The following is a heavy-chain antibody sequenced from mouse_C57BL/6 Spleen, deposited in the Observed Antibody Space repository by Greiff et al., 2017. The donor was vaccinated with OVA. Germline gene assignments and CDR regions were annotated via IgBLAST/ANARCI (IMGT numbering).Heavy chain of an antibody. CDR3: ARWDYYSNYGYFDV. D-gene: IGHD2-5*01. Sequence: QVHVKQSGAELVRPGASVKLSCKASGYTFTDYYINWVKQRPGQGLEWIARIYPGSGNTYYNEKFKGKATLTAEKSSSTAYMQLSSLTSEDSAVYFCARWDYYSNYGYFDVWGTGTTVTVSS. CDR2: IYPGSGNT. V-gene: IGHV1-76*01. J-gene: IGHJ1*03. CDR1: GYTFTDYY.